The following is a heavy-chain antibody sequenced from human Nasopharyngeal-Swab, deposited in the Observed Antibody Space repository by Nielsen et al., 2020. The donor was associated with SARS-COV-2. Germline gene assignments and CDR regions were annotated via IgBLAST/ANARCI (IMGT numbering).Heavy chain of an antibody. Sequence: ASVKVSCKASGYTFTGYYMHWVRQAPGQGLEWMGRINPNSGGTNYAQKFQGRVTMTRDTSISTAYMELSRLRSDDMAVYYCARDQGAAARWIIWGQGTLVTVSS. D-gene: IGHD6-6*01. CDR2: INPNSGGT. J-gene: IGHJ4*02. CDR1: GYTFTGYY. V-gene: IGHV1-2*06. CDR3: ARDQGAAARWII.